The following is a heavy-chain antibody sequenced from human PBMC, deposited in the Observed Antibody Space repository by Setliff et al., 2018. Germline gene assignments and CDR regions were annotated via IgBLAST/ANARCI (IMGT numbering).Heavy chain of an antibody. V-gene: IGHV1-18*01. D-gene: IGHD3-10*01. CDR2: VTIYNGNT. J-gene: IGHJ4*02. CDR3: ARVESMVRGKNILRPFDY. Sequence: ASVKVSCKASGYTFNNYGVAWVRQAPGQGLDWMGWVTIYNGNTKYAQNLQGRLTLTTDRSTSTVYMELGSLTTDDTAIYYCARVESMVRGKNILRPFDYWGQGTQVTVSS. CDR1: GYTFNNYG.